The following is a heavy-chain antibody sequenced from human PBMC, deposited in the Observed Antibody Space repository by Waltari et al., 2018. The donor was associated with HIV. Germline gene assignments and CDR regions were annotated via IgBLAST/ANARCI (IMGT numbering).Heavy chain of an antibody. CDR1: GFTFTNYA. V-gene: IGHV3-23*01. CDR2: ISGSGGST. J-gene: IGHJ4*02. D-gene: IGHD3-22*01. Sequence: DVLLTESGGGLVQPGGSLRLSCAASGFTFTNYAMNWVRQAPGKGLGWVSAISGSGGSTYYADSVKGRFTISRDNSKNTLYLQMNSLRAEDTALYYCAKDDSTGSSGYYPFHYWGQGTLITVSS. CDR3: AKDDSTGSSGYYPFHY.